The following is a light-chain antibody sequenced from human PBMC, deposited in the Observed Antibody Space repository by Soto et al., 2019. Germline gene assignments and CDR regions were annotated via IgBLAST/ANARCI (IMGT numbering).Light chain of an antibody. V-gene: IGKV3-20*01. J-gene: IGKJ1*01. CDR1: QSVDYNN. CDR2: HAS. Sequence: EIVLTQSPGTLSLSPGERATLSCRASQSVDYNNLAWYQQKPGQAPRLLISHASRRATGIPDRFSGSGSGTDFNLTISRLEPEDFAVYHCQQHGNSPGTFGQGTRVEIK. CDR3: QQHGNSPGT.